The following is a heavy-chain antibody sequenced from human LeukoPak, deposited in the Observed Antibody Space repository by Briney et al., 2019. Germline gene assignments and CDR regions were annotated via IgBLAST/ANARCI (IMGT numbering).Heavy chain of an antibody. D-gene: IGHD6-19*01. CDR1: GYTFTSYA. CDR2: INAGKGNA. J-gene: IGHJ2*01. CDR3: ARDLGAVANWYFDL. Sequence: GASVRVSCKASGYTFTSYAMHWVRQAPGQRLEWMGWINAGKGNAKYSQKFQGRVTITRDTSASTAYMELSSLRSEDTAVYYCARDLGAVANWYFDLWGRGTLVTVSS. V-gene: IGHV1-3*01.